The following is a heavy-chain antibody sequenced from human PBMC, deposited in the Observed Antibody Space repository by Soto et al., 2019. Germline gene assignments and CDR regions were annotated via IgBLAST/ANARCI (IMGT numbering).Heavy chain of an antibody. J-gene: IGHJ4*02. CDR3: ARGLGSGDY. D-gene: IGHD6-25*01. CDR1: GYTLTTFY. CDR2: INPTGGST. Sequence: QVQLVQSGAEVKKPGASVKVSCKASGYTLTTFYIHWVRQAPGQGLEWMGIINPTGGSTNYAHNFQGRVTISRDTSTSTVYMDLSSLRSEDTVVYYCARGLGSGDYWGRGPLVTVSS. V-gene: IGHV1-46*03.